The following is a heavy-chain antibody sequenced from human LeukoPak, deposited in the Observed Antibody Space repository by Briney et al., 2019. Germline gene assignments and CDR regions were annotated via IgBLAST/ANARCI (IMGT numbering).Heavy chain of an antibody. D-gene: IGHD5-12*01. CDR2: IKQDGSEK. CDR1: GFTLSSYW. J-gene: IGHJ4*02. CDR3: ARDASRGYSGYDSDVYDY. V-gene: IGHV3-7*01. Sequence: PGGSLRLSCAASGFTLSSYWMSWVRQAPGKGLEWVANIKQDGSEKYYVDSVKGRFTISRDNAKNSLYLQMNNLRAEDTAVYYCARDASRGYSGYDSDVYDYWGQGTLVTVSS.